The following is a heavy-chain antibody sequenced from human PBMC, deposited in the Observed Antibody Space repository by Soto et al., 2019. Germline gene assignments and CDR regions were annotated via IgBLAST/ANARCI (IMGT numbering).Heavy chain of an antibody. CDR1: GYSFTSYW. Sequence: GESLKISCKGSGYSFTSYWISWVRQMPGKGLEWVGRIDPSDSYTNYSPSFQGHVTISADKSISTAYLQWSSLKASDTAMYYCASARYSNAFDIWGQGTIVTVSS. J-gene: IGHJ3*02. D-gene: IGHD1-20*01. CDR3: ASARYSNAFDI. V-gene: IGHV5-10-1*01. CDR2: IDPSDSYT.